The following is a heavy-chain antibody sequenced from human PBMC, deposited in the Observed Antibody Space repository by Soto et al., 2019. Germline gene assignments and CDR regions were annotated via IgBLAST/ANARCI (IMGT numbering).Heavy chain of an antibody. J-gene: IGHJ6*02. V-gene: IGHV1-46*01. CDR1: GYTFTSYQ. CDR3: ARDGPPTTTGVGPSYTMDV. Sequence: QMQLVQSGAEVKKPGASVKVFCKASGYTFTSYQMHWVRQAPGQGLEWMGIINPSGGRITYAPRFQGRVMMTRDTSTNPVYMELRSLRSEDTAVYYCARDGPPTTTGVGPSYTMDVWGQGTTVTVS. CDR2: INPSGGRI. D-gene: IGHD3-3*01.